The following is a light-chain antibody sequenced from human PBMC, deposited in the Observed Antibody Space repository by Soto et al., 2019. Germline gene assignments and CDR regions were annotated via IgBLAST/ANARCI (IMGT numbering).Light chain of an antibody. V-gene: IGKV3-15*01. Sequence: EMVMTQCPATLSVSPGERATLSCRASQSVSSNLAWYQQKPGQAPRLLIYGASTRATGIPARFSGSGSGTEFTLTISSLQSEDFAVYYCQQYNNWLTFGGGTKVDIK. CDR2: GAS. J-gene: IGKJ4*01. CDR3: QQYNNWLT. CDR1: QSVSSN.